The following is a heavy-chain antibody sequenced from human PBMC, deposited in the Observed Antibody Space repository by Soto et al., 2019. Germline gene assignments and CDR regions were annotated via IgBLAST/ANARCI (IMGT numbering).Heavy chain of an antibody. D-gene: IGHD2-21*02. V-gene: IGHV1-8*01. J-gene: IGHJ4*02. CDR2: VSPANKNA. CDR1: GYTFTEYD. Sequence: QVQVIQSRAEVKKPGASVKVSCKTSGYTFTEYDINWVRQAPGQGPEYMGWVSPANKNAGYAPQFRGRVSTTTDTTISTAYLEVTNLTYEDTAVYYCEVTPGYWGQGTMVTVSS. CDR3: EVTPGY.